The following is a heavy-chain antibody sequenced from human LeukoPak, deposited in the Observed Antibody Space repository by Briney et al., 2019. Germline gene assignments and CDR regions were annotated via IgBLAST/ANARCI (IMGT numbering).Heavy chain of an antibody. CDR2: INTNTGNP. D-gene: IGHD3-9*01. V-gene: IGHV7-4-1*01. J-gene: IGHJ4*02. CDR3: ARDPMLRYFDY. CDR1: GYTLTELS. Sequence: GASVKVSCKVSGYTLTELSMHWVRQAPGKGLEWMGWINTNTGNPTYAQGFTGRFVFSLDTSVSTAYLQIGSLKAEDTAVYYCARDPMLRYFDYWGQGTLVTVSS.